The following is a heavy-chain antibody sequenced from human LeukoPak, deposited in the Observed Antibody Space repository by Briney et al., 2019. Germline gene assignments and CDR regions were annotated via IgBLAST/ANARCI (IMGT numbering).Heavy chain of an antibody. D-gene: IGHD3-10*01. Sequence: GASVKVSCKASGGTFKNYAISWIRQAPGQGLEWMGGIIPFSGTANYAQKFQGRVTITTDESTSTDYMELSNLRSDDTAVYYCASRTADYGSGSHYGYWGQGTLVTVSS. CDR1: GGTFKNYA. CDR3: ASRTADYGSGSHYGY. CDR2: IIPFSGTA. V-gene: IGHV1-69*05. J-gene: IGHJ4*02.